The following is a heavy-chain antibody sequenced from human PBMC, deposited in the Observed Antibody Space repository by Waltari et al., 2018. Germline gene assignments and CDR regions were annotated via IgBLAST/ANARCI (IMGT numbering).Heavy chain of an antibody. V-gene: IGHV4-38-2*01. Sequence: QVQLQESGPGLVKPSETLSLTCAVSGYSISSGYYWGWIRQPPGQGRGRIGSSYHRGSTYYNPSLKSRVTISVDTSKNQFSLKLSSVTAADTAVYYCARQYCSSTSCQRPEYFQHWGQGTLVTVSS. CDR2: SYHRGST. CDR3: ARQYCSSTSCQRPEYFQH. CDR1: GYSISSGYY. D-gene: IGHD2-2*01. J-gene: IGHJ1*01.